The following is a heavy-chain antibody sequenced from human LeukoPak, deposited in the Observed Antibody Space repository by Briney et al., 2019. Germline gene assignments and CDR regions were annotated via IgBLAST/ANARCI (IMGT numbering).Heavy chain of an antibody. V-gene: IGHV3-23*01. Sequence: GGSLRLSCAASGFTFSSYAMSWVRQAPGKGLEWVSAISGSGGSTYYADSVKGRFTISRDNSKNTLYLQMNSLRAEDTAVYCCAKDHYDSSGYYYPTGAFDIWGQGTMVTVSS. D-gene: IGHD3-22*01. CDR3: AKDHYDSSGYYYPTGAFDI. CDR1: GFTFSSYA. CDR2: ISGSGGST. J-gene: IGHJ3*02.